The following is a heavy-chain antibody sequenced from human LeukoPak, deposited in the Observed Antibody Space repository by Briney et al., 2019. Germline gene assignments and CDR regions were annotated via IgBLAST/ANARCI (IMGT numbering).Heavy chain of an antibody. V-gene: IGHV3-48*02. CDR1: GFTFSIYS. Sequence: GGSLRLSCAASGFTFSIYSMNWVRQAPGKGLEWVSYISSGSSTIYYADSVKGRITISRDNAKNALYLQMNSLRDEDTAVYYCATCKYGDCFFDYWGQGTLVTVSS. J-gene: IGHJ4*02. CDR2: ISSGSSTI. CDR3: ATCKYGDCFFDY. D-gene: IGHD4-17*01.